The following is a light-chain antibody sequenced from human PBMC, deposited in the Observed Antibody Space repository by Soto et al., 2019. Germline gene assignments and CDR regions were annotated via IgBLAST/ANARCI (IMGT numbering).Light chain of an antibody. V-gene: IGKV1-39*01. CDR2: AAS. CDR1: QSISSY. Sequence: SASVGDRVTITCRASQSISSYLNWYQQKPGKAPKLLIYAASNLQSGVPSRFSGSGSGTAFTLTISSLQPEDFATYYCQQSDTKVTFGGGTKVDIK. CDR3: QQSDTKVT. J-gene: IGKJ4*01.